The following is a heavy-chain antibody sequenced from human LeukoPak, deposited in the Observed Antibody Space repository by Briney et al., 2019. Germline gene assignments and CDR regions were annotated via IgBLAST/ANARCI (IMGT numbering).Heavy chain of an antibody. CDR1: GGSISSYY. CDR2: IYYSGST. J-gene: IGHJ4*02. Sequence: SETLSLTCTVSGGSISSYYWGWIRQPPGKGLEWIGSIYYSGSTYYNPSLKSRVTISVDTSKNQFSLELSSVTAADTAVYYCARHSRGIADYWGQGTLVTVSS. D-gene: IGHD6-13*01. V-gene: IGHV4-39*01. CDR3: ARHSRGIADY.